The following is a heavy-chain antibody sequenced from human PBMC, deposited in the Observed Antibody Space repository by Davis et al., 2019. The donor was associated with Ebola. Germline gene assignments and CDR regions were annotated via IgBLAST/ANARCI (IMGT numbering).Heavy chain of an antibody. CDR2: INTNTGNP. CDR1: GGTFSRYG. D-gene: IGHD3-10*02. CDR3: ARSTMSQDAFDI. Sequence: ASVKVSCKVSGGTFSRYGISWLRQAPGQGLEWMGWINTNTGNPMYAQGFTGRFVFSLDTSVSTAYLQISSLKAEDTAIYYCARSTMSQDAFDIWGQGTMVTVSS. V-gene: IGHV7-4-1*02. J-gene: IGHJ3*02.